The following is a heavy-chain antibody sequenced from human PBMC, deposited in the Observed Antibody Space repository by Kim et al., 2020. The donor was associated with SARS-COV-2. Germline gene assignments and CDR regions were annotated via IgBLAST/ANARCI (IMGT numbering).Heavy chain of an antibody. CDR3: AKAHGAAGTEEGYYFDY. D-gene: IGHD1-1*01. CDR1: GFTFGDYA. J-gene: IGHJ4*02. CDR2: ISWNSGSI. Sequence: GGSLRLSCAASGFTFGDYAMHWVRQAPGKGLEWVSGISWNSGSIGYADSVKGRFTISRDNAKKSLYLQMNSLRAEDTALYYCAKAHGAAGTEEGYYFDYWGQGTLVTVSS. V-gene: IGHV3-9*01.